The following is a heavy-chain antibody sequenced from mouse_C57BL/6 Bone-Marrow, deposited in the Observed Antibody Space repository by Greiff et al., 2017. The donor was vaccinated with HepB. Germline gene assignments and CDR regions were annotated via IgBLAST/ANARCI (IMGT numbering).Heavy chain of an antibody. D-gene: IGHD1-1*01. CDR1: GFTFNTYA. Sequence: EVQVVESGGGLVQPKESLKLSCAASGFTFNTYAMHWVRQAPGKGLEWVARIRSKSSNYATYYADSVKDRFTISRDDSQSMLYLQMNNLKTEDTAMYYCVRDKEYYGSSPWFAYWGQGTLVTVSA. V-gene: IGHV10-3*01. J-gene: IGHJ3*01. CDR2: IRSKSSNYAT. CDR3: VRDKEYYGSSPWFAY.